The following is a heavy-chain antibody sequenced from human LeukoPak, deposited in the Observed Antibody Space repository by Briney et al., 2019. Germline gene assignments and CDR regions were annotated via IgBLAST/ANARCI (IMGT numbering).Heavy chain of an antibody. V-gene: IGHV4-59*01. CDR2: IYYSGST. CDR1: GGSISSYY. J-gene: IGHJ3*02. D-gene: IGHD6-13*01. CDR3: ARFWDSRHAFDI. Sequence: PSETLSLTCTVSGGSISSYYWSWIRQPPGKGLEWIGYIYYSGSTNYNPSLKSRVTISVDTSENQFSLKLSSVTAADTAVYYCARFWDSRHAFDIWGQGTMVTVSS.